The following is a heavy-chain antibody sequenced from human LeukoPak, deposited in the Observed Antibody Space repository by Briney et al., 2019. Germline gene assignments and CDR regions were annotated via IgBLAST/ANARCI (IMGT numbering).Heavy chain of an antibody. CDR1: GGSFSGYY. D-gene: IGHD3-22*01. CDR2: ISYRGRT. V-gene: IGHV4-34*11. J-gene: IGHJ5*02. Sequence: SETLSLTCAVYGGSFSGYYWSWIRQPPGKGLEWIGYISYRGRTLYNPSLAGRVTLSIDTSENQFSLLLTSVTAADTAVFYCARANTYYYESTGYFNFDAWGQGSLVTVSS. CDR3: ARANTYYYESTGYFNFDA.